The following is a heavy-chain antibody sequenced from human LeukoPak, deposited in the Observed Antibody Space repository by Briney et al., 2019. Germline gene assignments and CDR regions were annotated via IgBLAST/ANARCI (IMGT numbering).Heavy chain of an antibody. V-gene: IGHV6-1*01. Sequence: SQTLSLTCAISGDSVSNNLAAWNLIRQSPSRGLEWLGRTYYRSKWYNDYAVSVTSRITISPDTSKNQFSLQLKSVTPDDTAVYYCARGRSWVLSGFDYWGQGTLVTVSS. J-gene: IGHJ4*02. CDR3: ARGRSWVLSGFDY. D-gene: IGHD3-9*01. CDR1: GDSVSNNLAA. CDR2: TYYRSKWYN.